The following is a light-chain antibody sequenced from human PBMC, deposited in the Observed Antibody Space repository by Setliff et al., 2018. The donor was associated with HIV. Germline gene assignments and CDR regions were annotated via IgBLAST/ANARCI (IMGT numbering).Light chain of an antibody. CDR1: SSDVGSYNL. CDR3: CSYAGSAYVI. CDR2: EVS. V-gene: IGLV2-23*02. Sequence: QSALTQPASVSGSPGQSITISCTGTSSDVGSYNLVPWYQQHPGRAPKLMIYEVSKRPSGVSNRFSGSKSGNTASLTISGLQADDETDYYCCSYAGSAYVIFGGGTK. J-gene: IGLJ2*01.